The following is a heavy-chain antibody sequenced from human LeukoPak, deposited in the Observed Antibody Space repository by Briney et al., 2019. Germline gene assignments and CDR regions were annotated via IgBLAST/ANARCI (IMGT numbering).Heavy chain of an antibody. CDR2: IYYSGST. D-gene: IGHD3-3*01. V-gene: IGHV4-30-4*01. Sequence: SQTLSLTCTVSGGSISSGDYYWSWIRQPPGRGLEWIGYIYYSGSTYYNPSLKSRVTITVDTSKNQFSLKLSSVTAADTAVHYWARESASGYAPFEHWGQGTLVTVSS. J-gene: IGHJ1*01. CDR3: ARESASGYAPFEH. CDR1: GGSISSGDYY.